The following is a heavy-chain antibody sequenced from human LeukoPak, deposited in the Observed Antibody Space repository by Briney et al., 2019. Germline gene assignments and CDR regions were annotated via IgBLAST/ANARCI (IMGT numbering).Heavy chain of an antibody. CDR1: GFTFSSYA. J-gene: IGHJ4*02. CDR3: ARPASYDFWSGYYTYFDY. V-gene: IGHV3-30*04. CDR2: ISYDGSNK. Sequence: PGGSLRLSCAASGFTFSSYAMHWVRQAPGKGLEWVAVISYDGSNKYYADSVKGRFTISRDNSKNTLYLQMNSVRAEDTAVYYCARPASYDFWSGYYTYFDYWGQGTLVTVSS. D-gene: IGHD3-3*01.